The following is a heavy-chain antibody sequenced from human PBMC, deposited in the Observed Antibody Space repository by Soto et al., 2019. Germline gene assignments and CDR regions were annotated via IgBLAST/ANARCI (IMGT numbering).Heavy chain of an antibody. Sequence: GGSLRLSCAASGFTFSGYEMNWVRQAPGKGLEWVSYISSSGSTIYYADSVKGRFTISRDNAKNSLYLQMNSLRAEDTAVYYCARSGYCSSTXCYSSAYSNDPNDAFDIWGQGTMVTVSS. D-gene: IGHD2-2*01. CDR3: ARSGYCSSTXCYSSAYSNDPNDAFDI. CDR1: GFTFSGYE. J-gene: IGHJ3*02. CDR2: ISSSGSTI. V-gene: IGHV3-48*03.